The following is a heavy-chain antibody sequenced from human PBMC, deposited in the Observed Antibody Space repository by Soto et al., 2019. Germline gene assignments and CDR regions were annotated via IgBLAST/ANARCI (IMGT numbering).Heavy chain of an antibody. CDR2: INHRGST. J-gene: IGHJ6*02. CDR3: ARGRNYDYVWGSSRTTDV. CDR1: GGSFSGYY. Sequence: SETLSLTCAVYGGSFSGYYWSWIRQPPGKGLEWIGEINHRGSTNYNPSHKSRVTISLDTSKNQFSLNLSSVTAADTAVYYCARGRNYDYVWGSSRTTDVWGQGTTVTVSS. V-gene: IGHV4-34*01. D-gene: IGHD3-16*02.